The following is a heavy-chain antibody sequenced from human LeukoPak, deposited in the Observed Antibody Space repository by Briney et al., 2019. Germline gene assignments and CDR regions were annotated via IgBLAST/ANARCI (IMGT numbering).Heavy chain of an antibody. V-gene: IGHV1-2*02. J-gene: IGHJ5*02. CDR3: ARGDYYGSPKVVAA. CDR1: GYTFTGNY. Sequence: ASVKVSCKASGYTFTGNYMHWVRQAPGQGLEWMGWINPNSGGTNYAQKFQGRVTMTRDTSIGTAYMELNRLRSDDTAVFYCARGDYYGSPKVVAAWGQGTLVTVSS. D-gene: IGHD3-10*01. CDR2: INPNSGGT.